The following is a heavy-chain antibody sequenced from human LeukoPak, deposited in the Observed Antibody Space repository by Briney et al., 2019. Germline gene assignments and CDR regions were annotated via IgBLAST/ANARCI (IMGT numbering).Heavy chain of an antibody. CDR2: ISGSGGCT. CDR3: ARDLWLNYYDSSGSGY. CDR1: GFTFSSYA. D-gene: IGHD3-22*01. V-gene: IGHV3-23*01. J-gene: IGHJ4*02. Sequence: GGSLRLSCAASGFTFSSYAMSWVRQAPGKGLEWVSAISGSGGCTYYADSVKGRFTISRDNSKNTLYLQMNSLRAEDTAVYYCARDLWLNYYDSSGSGYWGQGTLVTVSS.